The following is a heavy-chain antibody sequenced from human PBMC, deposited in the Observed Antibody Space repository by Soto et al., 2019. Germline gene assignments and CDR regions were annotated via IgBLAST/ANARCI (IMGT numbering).Heavy chain of an antibody. Sequence: EVQLVESGGGLVQPGRSLRLSCTASGFTFGDYAMSWVRQAPGKGLEWVAFIRSKAYGGTTEYAESVKGRFTSSRDDSKSIAYLQMNSLKTEDTAVYYCTRDRDFWRLDYYGMDVWGQGTTVTVSS. CDR3: TRDRDFWRLDYYGMDV. CDR2: IRSKAYGGTT. V-gene: IGHV3-49*04. CDR1: GFTFGDYA. J-gene: IGHJ6*02. D-gene: IGHD3-3*01.